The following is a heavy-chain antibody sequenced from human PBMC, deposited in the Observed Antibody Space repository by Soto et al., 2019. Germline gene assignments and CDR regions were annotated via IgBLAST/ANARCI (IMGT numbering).Heavy chain of an antibody. J-gene: IGHJ4*02. V-gene: IGHV1-3*01. CDR1: GYTFTSYA. CDR3: ARGVGSGLSDY. D-gene: IGHD1-26*01. CDR2: INAGNGNT. Sequence: QVQLVQSGAEVKKPGASVKVSCKASGYTFTSYAMHWVRQAPGQRLEWVGWINAGNGNTKYSQKFQGRVTITRDTSASTAYMELSSLRSEDTAVYYCARGVGSGLSDYWGQGTLVTVSS.